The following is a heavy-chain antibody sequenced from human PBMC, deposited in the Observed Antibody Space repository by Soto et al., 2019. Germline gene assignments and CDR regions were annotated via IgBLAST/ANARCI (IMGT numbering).Heavy chain of an antibody. CDR1: GFTFRSYG. CDR2: ISYDGRNT. V-gene: IGHV3-30*18. D-gene: IGHD4-17*01. Sequence: QVQLVESGGGVVQPGGSLRLSCAASGFTFRSYGMHWVRQAPGKGLEWVAVISYDGRNTYYIDSVKGRFTISRDNSKNTLYLQMNSMRAQDTAQYYFSKDLNDYGVYGPLHYGMDVWGQGTTVTVSS. CDR3: SKDLNDYGVYGPLHYGMDV. J-gene: IGHJ6*02.